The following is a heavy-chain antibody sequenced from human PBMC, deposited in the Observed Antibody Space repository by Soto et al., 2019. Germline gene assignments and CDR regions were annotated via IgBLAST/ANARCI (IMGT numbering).Heavy chain of an antibody. J-gene: IGHJ1*01. CDR2: IYYSGST. Sequence: QVQLQESGPGLVKPSETLSLTCTVSGDSISSNYWTWIRQPPGKGLEWIGYIYYSGSTNYNPSLMSRVTISVDTSKNQFSLKLSSVTAADTAVYYCARDRYGLRHWGQGTLVTVSS. D-gene: IGHD3-9*01. V-gene: IGHV4-59*01. CDR3: ARDRYGLRH. CDR1: GDSISSNY.